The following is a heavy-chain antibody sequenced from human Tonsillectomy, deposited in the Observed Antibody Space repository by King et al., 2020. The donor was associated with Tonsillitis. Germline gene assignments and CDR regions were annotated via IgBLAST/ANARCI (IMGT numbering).Heavy chain of an antibody. D-gene: IGHD3-10*01. V-gene: IGHV3-43*02. CDR3: ATDIRGLWYFDL. Sequence: VQLVESGGGVVQPGGSLRLSCAASGFTFHDYTMHWVRQAPGKGLEWLSLIGGDGYHTFYSDSVKGRFTVSRDNSRNSLYLQMNRLTTEDTALYYCATDIRGLWYFDLWGRGTLVTGSS. CDR2: IGGDGYHT. J-gene: IGHJ2*01. CDR1: GFTFHDYT.